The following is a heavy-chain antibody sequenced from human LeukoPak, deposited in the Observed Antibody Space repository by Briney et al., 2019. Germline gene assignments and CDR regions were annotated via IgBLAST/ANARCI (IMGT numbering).Heavy chain of an antibody. V-gene: IGHV3-11*01. Sequence: GGSLRLSCAASGFTFSAHWMSWVRQAPGKGLEWVSYISYSGDTIYYADSVKGRFTVSRDNAKNSLYLQMNSLRAEDTAVYYCARLGIITAAGSNDYWGQGTLVTVSS. CDR1: GFTFSAHW. J-gene: IGHJ4*02. D-gene: IGHD6-13*01. CDR2: ISYSGDTI. CDR3: ARLGIITAAGSNDY.